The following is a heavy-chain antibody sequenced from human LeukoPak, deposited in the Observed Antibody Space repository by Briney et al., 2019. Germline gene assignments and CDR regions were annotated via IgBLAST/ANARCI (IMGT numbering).Heavy chain of an antibody. CDR2: IHPDSHEA. D-gene: IGHD2-8*02. CDR1: GYMFTSCG. CDR3: ARVDGRTWWGNFDH. Sequence: ASVKVSCKASGYMFTSCGFSWVRQAPGQGLEWMGWIHPDSHEAYYTQKFQGRVTMTTDTSTSTAYMELRSLRSDDTAVYYCARVDGRTWWGNFDHWGQGTLDTVSS. V-gene: IGHV1-18*01. J-gene: IGHJ4*02.